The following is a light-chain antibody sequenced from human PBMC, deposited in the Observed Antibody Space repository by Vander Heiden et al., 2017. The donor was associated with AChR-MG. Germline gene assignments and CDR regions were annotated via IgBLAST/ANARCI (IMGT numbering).Light chain of an antibody. Sequence: EIVLTQSPATLSLSPGERVTLSCRASQSVHAFLTWYQRIPGRAPRLLIYAASQRSLGVPARFSGGGSGTDFTLTISSLEPEDFAVYYCHQQDTWPQTFGQRTKVEIK. CDR2: AAS. J-gene: IGKJ1*01. V-gene: IGKV3-11*01. CDR3: HQQDTWPQT. CDR1: QSVHAF.